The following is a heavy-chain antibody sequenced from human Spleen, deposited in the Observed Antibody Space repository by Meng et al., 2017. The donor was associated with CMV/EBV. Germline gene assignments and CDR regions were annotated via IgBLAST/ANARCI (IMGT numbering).Heavy chain of an antibody. CDR2: ISSSSSYI. D-gene: IGHD1-14*01. CDR3: ARSSRIDY. CDR1: GFTFSTYS. V-gene: IGHV3-21*01. J-gene: IGHJ4*02. Sequence: GGSLRLSCAASGFTFSTYSMNWVRQAPGKGLEGVSSISSSSSYIYYADSVKGRFIISRDNAKNSLYLQMNSLRAEDTAVYYCARSSRIDYWGQGTLVTVSS.